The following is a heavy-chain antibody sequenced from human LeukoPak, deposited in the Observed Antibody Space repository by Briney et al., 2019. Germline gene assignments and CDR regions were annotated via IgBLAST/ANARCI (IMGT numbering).Heavy chain of an antibody. Sequence: ASVKVSCKASGYAFSTNVISWVRQAPGQGLEWMGCIGASVPNTNYAQQFRGRVTMTTDTSASTVYMELRSLISGDTAVYYCASGDYSGFNYGPLDSWGQGALVTVSS. CDR1: GYAFSTNV. J-gene: IGHJ4*02. V-gene: IGHV1-18*01. CDR2: IGASVPNT. D-gene: IGHD5-12*01. CDR3: ASGDYSGFNYGPLDS.